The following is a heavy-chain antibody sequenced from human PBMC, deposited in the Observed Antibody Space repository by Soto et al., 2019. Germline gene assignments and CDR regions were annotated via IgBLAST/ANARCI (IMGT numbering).Heavy chain of an antibody. CDR1: GGSISSSSYY. CDR3: ARHTPAISISDH. CDR2: IYYGGST. V-gene: IGHV4-39*01. D-gene: IGHD2-15*01. J-gene: IGHJ4*02. Sequence: SETLSLTCTVFGGSISSSSYYWGWIRQPPGKGLEWIGSIYYGGSTYYNPSLKSRVTISVDTSKNQFSLKLSSVTAADTAVYYCARHTPAISISDHWGQGTLVTVSS.